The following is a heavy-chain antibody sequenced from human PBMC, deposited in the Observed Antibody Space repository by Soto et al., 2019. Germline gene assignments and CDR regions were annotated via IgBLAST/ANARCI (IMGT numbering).Heavy chain of an antibody. CDR3: AHAYGGRSLY. Sequence: QITLKESGPTLVKPTQTLTLTCTFSGFSLSTSRVGVDWIRQPPGKALEWLAVIYWDDAKTYRPSLKSRLTITKATSKNQVALTMPNMDPVDTAPYYCAHAYGGRSLYWGQGTLVTVSS. CDR2: IYWDDAK. D-gene: IGHD1-26*01. V-gene: IGHV2-5*02. CDR1: GFSLSTSRVG. J-gene: IGHJ4*02.